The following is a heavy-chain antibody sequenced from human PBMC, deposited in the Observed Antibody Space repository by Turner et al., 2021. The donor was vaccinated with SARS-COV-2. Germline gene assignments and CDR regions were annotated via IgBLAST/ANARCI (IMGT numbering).Heavy chain of an antibody. CDR2: IDGSGERT. D-gene: IGHD1-7*01. CDR3: ATSGGARNFYWYFDI. V-gene: IGHV3-23*01. Sequence: EVQLLESGGGLVQPGGSLRLSWSASGITFIAYGFNWVRQAPGKGLEWVSTIDGSGERTYYTDSVKGRFTISRDNSNNTVYLQMNSLRAEDTAVYYCATSGGARNFYWYFDIWGRGTLVTVSS. J-gene: IGHJ2*01. CDR1: GITFIAYG.